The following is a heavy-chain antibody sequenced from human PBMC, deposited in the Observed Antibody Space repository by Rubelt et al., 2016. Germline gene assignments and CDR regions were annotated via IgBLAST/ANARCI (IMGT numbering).Heavy chain of an antibody. CDR3: ARDLYKGPRWLVAY. CDR2: ISAYNGNT. CDR1: GYTFTSYG. Sequence: QVQLVQSGAEVKKPGASVKVSCKASGYTFTSYGISWVRQAPGQGLEWMGWISAYNGNTNYAQKCQGRVTMTTDTSTSTACMELRSLRSDDPAVYYCARDLYKGPRWLVAYWGQGTLVTVSS. V-gene: IGHV1-18*01. J-gene: IGHJ4*02. D-gene: IGHD6-19*01.